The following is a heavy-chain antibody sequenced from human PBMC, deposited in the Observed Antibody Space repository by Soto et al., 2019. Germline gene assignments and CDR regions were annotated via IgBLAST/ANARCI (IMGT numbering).Heavy chain of an antibody. V-gene: IGHV1-18*01. D-gene: IGHD2-15*01. CDR2: ISAYNGNT. CDR1: GYTFTSYG. CDR3: ARGYCSGGSCVPFDI. J-gene: IGHJ3*02. Sequence: GASVKVSCKASGYTFTSYGISWVRQAPGQGLEWMGWISAYNGNTNYAQKLQGRVTMTTDTSTSTAYMELRSLRSDDTAVYYCARGYCSGGSCVPFDIWGQGTMVTVS.